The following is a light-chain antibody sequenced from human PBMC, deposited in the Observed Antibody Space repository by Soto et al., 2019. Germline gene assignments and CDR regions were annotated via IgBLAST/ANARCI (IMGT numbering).Light chain of an antibody. V-gene: IGKV1-9*01. CDR1: QGISSY. Sequence: IQLIQSPSSLSASVGDRVTITCRASQGISSYLAWYQQKPGKAPKLLIYAASTLQSGVPSRFSGSGSGTDFTLTISSLQSEDYATYYCQQLNSYPRTFGPGTKVDIK. CDR2: AAS. CDR3: QQLNSYPRT. J-gene: IGKJ3*01.